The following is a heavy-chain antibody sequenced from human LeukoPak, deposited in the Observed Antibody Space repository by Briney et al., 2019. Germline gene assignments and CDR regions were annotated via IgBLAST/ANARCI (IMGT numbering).Heavy chain of an antibody. CDR1: GFNFDDYG. CDR2: INWYGGST. J-gene: IGHJ4*02. D-gene: IGHD1-26*01. V-gene: IGHV3-20*04. CDR3: ARDIRVSGSYLFDY. Sequence: GGSLRLSRAVCGFNFDDYGMSWVRQAPAKGLEWVAGINWYGGSTGYAESVKGRFTISRDNAKNSLYLQVNSLRAEDTALYYCARDIRVSGSYLFDYWGQGTLVTVSS.